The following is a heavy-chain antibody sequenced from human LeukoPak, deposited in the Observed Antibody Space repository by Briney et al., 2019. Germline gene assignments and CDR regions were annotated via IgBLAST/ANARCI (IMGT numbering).Heavy chain of an antibody. CDR3: LRGAAGYDY. V-gene: IGHV3-13*01. CDR1: GFTLSTYD. J-gene: IGHJ4*02. Sequence: PGGSLRLSCAVSGFTLSTYDMYWVRQATGNGLEWISSIGTVGDTYYSPSVKGRFTISRENAKSSLYLQMNNLRVGDTAIYYCLRGAAGYDYWGQGTLVAVSS. D-gene: IGHD5-12*01. CDR2: IGTVGDT.